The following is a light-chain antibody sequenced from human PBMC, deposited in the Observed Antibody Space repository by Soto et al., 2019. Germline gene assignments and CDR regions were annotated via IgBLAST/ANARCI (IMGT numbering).Light chain of an antibody. CDR2: AAS. CDR3: QQYYSYPLT. V-gene: IGKV1-8*01. Sequence: AILITQSPSSVSASAGDRVTITCLASQGISSYLAWYQQKPGKAPKLLIYAASTLQSGVPSRFSGSGSGTDFTLTISCLQSEDFATYYCQQYYSYPLTFGQGTRLEIK. J-gene: IGKJ5*01. CDR1: QGISSY.